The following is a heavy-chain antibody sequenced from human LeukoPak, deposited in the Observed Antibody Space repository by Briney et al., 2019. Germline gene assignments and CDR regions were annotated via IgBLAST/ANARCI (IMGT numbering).Heavy chain of an antibody. D-gene: IGHD3-10*01. CDR3: ARSLWFGELFYGMDV. CDR1: GFTFSSYA. Sequence: TGGSLRLSCAASGFTFSSYAMTWVRQAPGKGLEWVSAISGTGGTTYYADSVKGRFTISRDNSKNTLYLQMNSLRAEDTAVYYCARSLWFGELFYGMDVWGQGTTVTVSS. V-gene: IGHV3-23*01. CDR2: ISGTGGTT. J-gene: IGHJ6*02.